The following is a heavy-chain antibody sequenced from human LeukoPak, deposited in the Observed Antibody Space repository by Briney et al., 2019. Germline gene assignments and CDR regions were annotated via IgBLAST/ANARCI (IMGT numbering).Heavy chain of an antibody. V-gene: IGHV3-23*01. D-gene: IGHD4/OR15-4a*01. CDR3: AKGQDANYLPLDL. Sequence: GGSLRLSCAASRFNFKYYAMASVRQAPGKGLEWVSSISGSGDYTYYEAFVKGRFTISRDNSTDTLYLQVNSLRAEDMAVFYCAKGQDANYLPLDLWGRGTLVTVSS. CDR1: RFNFKYYA. J-gene: IGHJ2*01. CDR2: ISGSGDYT.